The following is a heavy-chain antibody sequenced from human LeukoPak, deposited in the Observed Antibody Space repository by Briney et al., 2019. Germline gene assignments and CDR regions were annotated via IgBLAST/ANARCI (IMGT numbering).Heavy chain of an antibody. D-gene: IGHD2-2*01. J-gene: IGHJ6*03. CDR3: ARAAGIVPAALIRLYYYYYYMDV. CDR2: IWYDGSSK. V-gene: IGHV3-33*08. Sequence: PGRSLRLSCAASGFTFSSYGMHWVRQAPGKGLEWVAVIWYDGSSKYYADSVKGRFTISRDNSKNTLYLQMNSLRAEDTAVYYCARAAGIVPAALIRLYYYYYYMDVWGKGTTVTVSS. CDR1: GFTFSSYG.